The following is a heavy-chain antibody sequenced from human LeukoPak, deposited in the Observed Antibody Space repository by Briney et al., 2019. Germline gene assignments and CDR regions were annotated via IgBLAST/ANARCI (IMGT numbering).Heavy chain of an antibody. CDR2: IHTSGST. V-gene: IGHV4-4*07. Sequence: SETLSLTCTVPGGSISTYYWNWIRQPAGKGLEWIGRIHTSGSTNYNPSLKSRVTVSVDTSKNQFSMKLSSVTAADTAVYYCARGKVVAGTPGQNSWDSWGQGTLVTV. CDR3: ARGKVVAGTPGQNSWDS. D-gene: IGHD6-19*01. J-gene: IGHJ4*02. CDR1: GGSISTYY.